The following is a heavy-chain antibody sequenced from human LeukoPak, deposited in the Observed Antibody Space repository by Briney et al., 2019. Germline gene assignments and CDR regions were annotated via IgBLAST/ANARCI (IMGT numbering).Heavy chain of an antibody. CDR3: ARGPYVWGSYRYTELDY. Sequence: ASVKVSCKASGYTFTSYYMHWVRQAPGQGLEWMGWINPNSGGTNYAQKFQGRVTMTRDTSISTAYMELSRLRSDDTAVYYCARGPYVWGSYRYTELDYWGQGTLVTVSS. CDR1: GYTFTSYY. J-gene: IGHJ4*02. CDR2: INPNSGGT. V-gene: IGHV1-2*02. D-gene: IGHD3-16*02.